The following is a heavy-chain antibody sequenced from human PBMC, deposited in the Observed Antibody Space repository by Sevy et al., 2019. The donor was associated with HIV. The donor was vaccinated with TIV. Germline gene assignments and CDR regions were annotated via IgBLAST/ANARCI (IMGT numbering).Heavy chain of an antibody. CDR3: AREGGYTSAWSPGNY. D-gene: IGHD6-19*01. Sequence: GGSLRLSCAASGFTFSNAWMSWVRQAPGKGLEWVALISYDGIIKYYADSVKGRLTISRDNSKNTLSLQMNSLRIEDTAVYYCAREGGYTSAWSPGNYWGQGTLVTVSS. CDR2: ISYDGIIK. J-gene: IGHJ4*02. CDR1: GFTFSNAW. V-gene: IGHV3-30*03.